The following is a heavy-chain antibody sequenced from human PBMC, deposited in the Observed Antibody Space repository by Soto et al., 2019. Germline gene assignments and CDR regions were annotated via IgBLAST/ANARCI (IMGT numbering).Heavy chain of an antibody. Sequence: PGGSLRLSCSASGFTFSSYTMHWVRQAPGKGLEYVSAISSNGGSTYYPDSVKGRFTISRDNSKNTLYLQMNSLRAEDTAVYYCAKGGSRDSYGYAQPRAPYYFDYWGQGTLVTVSS. CDR1: GFTFSSYT. CDR3: AKGGSRDSYGYAQPRAPYYFDY. J-gene: IGHJ4*02. CDR2: ISSNGGST. V-gene: IGHV3-64*04. D-gene: IGHD5-18*01.